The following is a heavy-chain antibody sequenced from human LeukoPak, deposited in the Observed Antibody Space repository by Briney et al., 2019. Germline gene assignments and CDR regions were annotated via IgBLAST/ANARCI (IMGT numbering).Heavy chain of an antibody. Sequence: GGSLRLSCAASGFTFSSYWMSWVRQAPGKGLGWVANIKQDGSEKYYVDSVKGRFTISRDNAKNSLYLQMNSLRAEDTAVYYCARAKRGVRGVIIPHAFDIWGQGTMVTVSS. CDR2: IKQDGSEK. J-gene: IGHJ3*02. CDR1: GFTFSSYW. D-gene: IGHD3-10*01. CDR3: ARAKRGVRGVIIPHAFDI. V-gene: IGHV3-7*01.